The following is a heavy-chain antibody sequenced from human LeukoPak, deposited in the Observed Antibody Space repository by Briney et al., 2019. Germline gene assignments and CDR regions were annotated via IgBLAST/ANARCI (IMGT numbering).Heavy chain of an antibody. CDR3: AKGTPYSYGSGSSPLYYYYYGMDV. J-gene: IGHJ6*02. CDR2: ISWNSGSI. CDR1: GFTFDDYA. Sequence: PGGSLRLSCAASGFTFDDYAMHWVRHAPGKGLEWVSGISWNSGSIVYADSVKGRFTISRDNAKNSLYLQMNSLRAEDTALYYCAKGTPYSYGSGSSPLYYYYYGMDVWGQGTTVTVSS. D-gene: IGHD3-10*01. V-gene: IGHV3-9*01.